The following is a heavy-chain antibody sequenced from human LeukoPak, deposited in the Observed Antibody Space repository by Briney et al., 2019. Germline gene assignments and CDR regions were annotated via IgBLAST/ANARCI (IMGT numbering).Heavy chain of an antibody. D-gene: IGHD3-10*01. CDR3: TRPYYGSGSYSNY. CDR1: GFTFSGSA. CDR2: IRSKANSYAT. V-gene: IGHV3-73*01. Sequence: GGSLRLSCAASGFTFSGSAMHWVRKASGKGLEWVGRIRSKANSYATAYAASVKGRFTISRDDSKNTAYLQMNSLKTEDTAVYYCTRPYYGSGSYSNYWGQGTLVTVSS. J-gene: IGHJ4*02.